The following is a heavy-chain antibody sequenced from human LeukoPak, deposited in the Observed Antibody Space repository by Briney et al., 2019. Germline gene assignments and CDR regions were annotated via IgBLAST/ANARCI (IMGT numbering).Heavy chain of an antibody. V-gene: IGHV3-74*01. CDR1: GFTFSNYW. CDR2: IRSDGSGT. CDR3: ARDAVDTANAV. J-gene: IGHJ6*02. Sequence: GGSLRLSCAASGFTFSNYWMYWVRQPPGEGLVWVSHIRSDGSGTTYADSVKGRFTISRDSAKNTLYLQMNSLRAEDTAVYYCARDAVDTANAVWGQGTTVTVSS. D-gene: IGHD5-18*01.